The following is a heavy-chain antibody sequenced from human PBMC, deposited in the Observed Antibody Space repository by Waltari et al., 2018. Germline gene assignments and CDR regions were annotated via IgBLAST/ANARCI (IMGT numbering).Heavy chain of an antibody. D-gene: IGHD6-6*01. V-gene: IGHV5-51*01. CDR2: NYPADADT. Sequence: EVQLVQSGAEVKKHGESLKISCKGSGYSFTSYWIGWVRQMPGKGLDGMGTNYPADADTRDSPSFQGQVTISADKSISTAYLQWSSLKASDTAMYYCARYGRGQLVSYWGQGTLVTVSS. CDR1: GYSFTSYW. CDR3: ARYGRGQLVSY. J-gene: IGHJ4*02.